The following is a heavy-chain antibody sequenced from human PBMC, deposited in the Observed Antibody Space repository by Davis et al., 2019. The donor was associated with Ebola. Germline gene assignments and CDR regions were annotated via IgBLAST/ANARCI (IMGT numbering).Heavy chain of an antibody. V-gene: IGHV3-21*01. CDR2: ISSSSSYI. J-gene: IGHJ5*02. D-gene: IGHD6-19*01. CDR1: GFTFSSFS. CDR3: ARIRGWYHGGYWFDP. Sequence: PGGSLRLSCAASGFTFSSFSMNWVRQAPGKGLEWVSSISSSSSYIYYADSVKGRFTISRDNAKNSLYLQMNSLRAEDTAVYYCARIRGWYHGGYWFDPWGQGTLVTVSS.